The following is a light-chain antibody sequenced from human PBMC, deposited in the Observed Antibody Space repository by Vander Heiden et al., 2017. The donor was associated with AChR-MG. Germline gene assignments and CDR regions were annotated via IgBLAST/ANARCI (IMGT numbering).Light chain of an antibody. Sequence: QSALTQPASVSGSPGQSITISCTGTSGNLGDYNYVSWYQQPPGKAPKLMIFDVSNRPSGVSNRFSGSKSGNTASLTISGLQTEDEAHYYCTSFTSSSTLVIGGGTKLTVL. V-gene: IGLV2-14*03. CDR1: SGNLGDYNY. J-gene: IGLJ2*01. CDR2: DVS. CDR3: TSFTSSSTLV.